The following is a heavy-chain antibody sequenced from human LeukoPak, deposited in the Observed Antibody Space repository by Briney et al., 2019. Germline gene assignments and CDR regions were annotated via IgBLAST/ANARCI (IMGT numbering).Heavy chain of an antibody. J-gene: IGHJ3*02. Sequence: GGSLRLSCAASGFTFSSYGMSWVRQAPGKGLEWVSAISGSGGSTHYADSVKGRFTISRDNSRNTMYLQMNSLRAEDTAVYYCAKDRATAPGAFDIWGQGTMVTVSS. D-gene: IGHD5-18*01. CDR2: ISGSGGST. V-gene: IGHV3-23*01. CDR3: AKDRATAPGAFDI. CDR1: GFTFSSYG.